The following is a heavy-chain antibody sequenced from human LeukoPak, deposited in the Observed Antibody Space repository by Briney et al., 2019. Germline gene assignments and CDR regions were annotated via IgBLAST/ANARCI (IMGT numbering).Heavy chain of an antibody. CDR2: ISRSTNSI. D-gene: IGHD3-10*01. J-gene: IGHJ4*02. CDR3: ARRYGYFDY. CDR1: GFTFRSYS. Sequence: GGSLRLSCEASGFTFRSYSMNWVRQAPGKGLEWISYISRSTNSISYADSVKGRFTISRDNAKNSLYLQMNSLRDEDTAVYYCARRYGYFDYWGQGTLVTVSS. V-gene: IGHV3-48*02.